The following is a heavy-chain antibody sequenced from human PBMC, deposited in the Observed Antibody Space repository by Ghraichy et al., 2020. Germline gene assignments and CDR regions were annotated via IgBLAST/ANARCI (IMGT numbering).Heavy chain of an antibody. CDR2: INHSGST. CDR3: ARLHYYDSSGRDY. V-gene: IGHV4-34*01. D-gene: IGHD3-22*01. J-gene: IGHJ4*02. Sequence: LNISCAVYGGSFSGYYWSWIRQPPGKGLEWIGEINHSGSTNYNPSLKSRVTISVDTSKNQFSLKLSSVTAADTAVYYCARLHYYDSSGRDYWGQGTLVTVSS. CDR1: GGSFSGYY.